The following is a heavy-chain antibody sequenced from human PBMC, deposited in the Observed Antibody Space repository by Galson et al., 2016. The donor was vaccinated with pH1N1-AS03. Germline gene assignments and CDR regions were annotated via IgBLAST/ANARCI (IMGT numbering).Heavy chain of an antibody. CDR3: ARRVYGDYGNWFDP. CDR2: IYYSGST. CDR1: GGSISSSSYY. Sequence: LSLTCTVSGGSISSSSYYWGWIRQPPGKGLEWIGSIYYSGSTYYNPSLKSRVTISVDTSKNQFSLKLSSVTAADTAVYYCARRVYGDYGNWFDPWGQGTLVTVSS. D-gene: IGHD4-17*01. J-gene: IGHJ5*02. V-gene: IGHV4-39*01.